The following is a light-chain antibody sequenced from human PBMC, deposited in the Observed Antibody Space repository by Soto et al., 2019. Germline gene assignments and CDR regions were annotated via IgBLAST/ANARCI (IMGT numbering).Light chain of an antibody. J-gene: IGKJ3*01. Sequence: EVVLTQSPGTLSLSAGERATLSCRSSQSVGNNHLAWYQQKPGQAPRLLIYDAYTRAAGIPDRFSGSGSGTDFTLTISRLEPEDFGVYFCHHYTRSPIFTFGPGTTVD. V-gene: IGKV3-20*01. CDR1: QSVGNNH. CDR2: DAY. CDR3: HHYTRSPIFT.